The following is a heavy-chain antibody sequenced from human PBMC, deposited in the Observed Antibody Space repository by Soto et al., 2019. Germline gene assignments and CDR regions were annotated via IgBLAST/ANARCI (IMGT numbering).Heavy chain of an antibody. CDR2: IYTSGST. J-gene: IGHJ4*02. CDR3: ARDLESIAVAGTFDY. D-gene: IGHD6-19*01. CDR1: GGSISSYY. Sequence: SETLSLTCTVSGGSISSYYWSWIRQPAGKGLEWIGRIYTSGSTNYNPSLKSRVTMSVDTSKNQFSLKLSSVTAADTAVYYCARDLESIAVAGTFDYWGQGTLVTVSS. V-gene: IGHV4-4*07.